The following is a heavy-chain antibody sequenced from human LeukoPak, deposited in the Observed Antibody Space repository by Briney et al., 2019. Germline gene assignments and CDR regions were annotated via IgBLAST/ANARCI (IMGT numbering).Heavy chain of an antibody. V-gene: IGHV3-30*04. J-gene: IGHJ3*02. Sequence: TGGPLRLSCAASGFTFSSYAMHWVRQAPGKGLEWVAVISYDGSNKYYADSVKGRFTISRDNSKNTLYLQMNSLRAEDTAVYYCARDGHFNTFHIWGQGTMVTVSS. CDR3: ARDGHFNTFHI. CDR1: GFTFSSYA. D-gene: IGHD2/OR15-2a*01. CDR2: ISYDGSNK.